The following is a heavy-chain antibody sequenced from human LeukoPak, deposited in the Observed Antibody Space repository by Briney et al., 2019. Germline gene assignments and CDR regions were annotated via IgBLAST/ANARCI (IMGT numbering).Heavy chain of an antibody. D-gene: IGHD3-9*01. J-gene: IGHJ4*02. CDR3: ATHGYSELRYFDWSTNE. CDR2: IKEDGSEK. Sequence: PGGSLRLSCVVSGFTFSSHWMSWVRQAPGKGLEWVANIKEDGSEKYYVDSVKGRFTISRDNAKKSLYLQMDSLRAEDTAVYYCATHGYSELRYFDWSTNEWRQGPLVNVCS. CDR1: GFTFSSHW. V-gene: IGHV3-7*01.